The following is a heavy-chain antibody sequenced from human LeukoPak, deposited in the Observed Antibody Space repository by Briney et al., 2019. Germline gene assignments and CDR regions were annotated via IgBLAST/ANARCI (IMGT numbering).Heavy chain of an antibody. CDR1: GFTFSSYA. V-gene: IGHV3-23*01. CDR3: AKKETTVTTFFEN. J-gene: IGHJ4*02. Sequence: PGGSLRLSCAAPGFTFSSYAMSWVRQAPGKGLEWVSDISASGGSTYYADPVKGRFTISGDTTKNTLRLQMNSLRAEDTAIYYCAKKETTVTTFFENWGQGALVTVSS. D-gene: IGHD4-17*01. CDR2: ISASGGST.